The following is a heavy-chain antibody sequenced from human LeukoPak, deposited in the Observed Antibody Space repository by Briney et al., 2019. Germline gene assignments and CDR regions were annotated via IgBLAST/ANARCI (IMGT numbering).Heavy chain of an antibody. CDR2: IYHSGST. D-gene: IGHD6-13*01. CDR1: GYSISSGYY. Sequence: PSETLSLTCAVSGYSISSGYYWGWIRQPPGKGLEWIGSIYHSGSTYHNPSLKSRVTISVDTSKNQFSLKLSSVTAADTAVYYCARDYSSSWFDPWGQGTLVTVSS. J-gene: IGHJ5*02. CDR3: ARDYSSSWFDP. V-gene: IGHV4-38-2*02.